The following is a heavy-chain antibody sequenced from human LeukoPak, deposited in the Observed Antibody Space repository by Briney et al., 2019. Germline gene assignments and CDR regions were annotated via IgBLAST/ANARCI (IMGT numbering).Heavy chain of an antibody. D-gene: IGHD2-8*02. CDR1: GLSLSGYW. V-gene: IGHV3-74*03. CDR3: TRVQAGRSGLMDV. Sequence: GGSLRLSCAASGLSLSGYWMHWVRQAPGKGLVWVSRISTEGSGTTYADSVKGRFTISRDTAKNTVYLQMNSLRDEDAAVYHCTRVQAGRSGLMDVWGRGTTVTVSS. J-gene: IGHJ6*02. CDR2: ISTEGSGT.